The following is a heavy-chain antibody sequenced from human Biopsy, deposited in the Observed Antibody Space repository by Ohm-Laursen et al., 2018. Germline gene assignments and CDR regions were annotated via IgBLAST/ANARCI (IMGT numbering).Heavy chain of an antibody. J-gene: IGHJ5*02. CDR3: AREPRIAAVAYFDP. CDR1: GDSISSYY. V-gene: IGHV4-4*07. D-gene: IGHD6-13*01. Sequence: VTLSLTCTVSGDSISSYYRSWIRQPAGKGLEWIGRIYSSGSTNYNPSLKSRVTMSVDTSKNQFSLILSSMTAADTAVYYCAREPRIAAVAYFDPWGQGTLVTVSS. CDR2: IYSSGST.